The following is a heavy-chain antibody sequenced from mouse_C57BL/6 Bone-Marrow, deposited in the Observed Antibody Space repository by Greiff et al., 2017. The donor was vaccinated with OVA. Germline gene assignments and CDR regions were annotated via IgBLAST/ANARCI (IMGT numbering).Heavy chain of an antibody. V-gene: IGHV1-72*01. CDR3: AREAIVATPSLYWYFDV. Sequence: QVQLQQPGAELVKPGASVKLSCKASGYTFTSYWMHWVKQRPGRGLEWIGRIDPNSGGTKYNEKFKSKATLTVDKPSSTAYMQLSSLTSEASAVYYCAREAIVATPSLYWYFDVWGTGTTVTVSS. J-gene: IGHJ1*03. CDR2: IDPNSGGT. D-gene: IGHD1-1*01. CDR1: GYTFTSYW.